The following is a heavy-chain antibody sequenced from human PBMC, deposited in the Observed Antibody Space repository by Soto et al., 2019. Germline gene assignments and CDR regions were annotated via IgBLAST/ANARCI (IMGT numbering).Heavy chain of an antibody. CDR3: TRDRLTLTTSLIFDF. V-gene: IGHV1-18*01. J-gene: IGHJ4*02. CDR1: GYTFTNYG. CDR2: ISPYSGKT. D-gene: IGHD3-9*01. Sequence: QVQLVQSGAEVKKPGASVKVSCKASGYTFTNYGIAWVRQAPGQGLEWMGWISPYSGKTDYRQNLQGRVTMTADTSTTTAYMELRSLRSDDTAVYYCTRDRLTLTTSLIFDFWGPGTLVTVSS.